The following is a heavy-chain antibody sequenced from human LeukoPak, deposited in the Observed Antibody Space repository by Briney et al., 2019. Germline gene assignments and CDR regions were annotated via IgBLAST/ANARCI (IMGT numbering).Heavy chain of an antibody. V-gene: IGHV1-69*13. D-gene: IGHD1-26*01. CDR2: IIPIFGTA. CDR3: ARDTNVVGAIGY. J-gene: IGHJ4*02. Sequence: ASVKVSCKASGGTFSSYAISWVRQAPGQGLEWMGGIIPIFGTANYAQKFQGRVTITADESTSTAYMELSSLRSEDTAVYYCARDTNVVGAIGYWGQGTLVTVSS. CDR1: GGTFSSYA.